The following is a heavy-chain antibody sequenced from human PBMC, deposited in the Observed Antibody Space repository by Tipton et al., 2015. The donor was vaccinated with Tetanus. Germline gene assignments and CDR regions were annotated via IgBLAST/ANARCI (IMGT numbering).Heavy chain of an antibody. V-gene: IGHV4-30-2*06. J-gene: IGHJ5*01. Sequence: TLSLTCTVSGGSINNGAYTWSWIRQSPGKGLEWIGYIFHTGGTYYNPSLKSRVTISVDGPKNQFSLNLKSVTAADTAVYYCARAHSLGGFLWFDSWGQGTLVTVSS. CDR1: GGSINNGAYT. CDR2: IFHTGGT. CDR3: ARAHSLGGFLWFDS. D-gene: IGHD3-16*01.